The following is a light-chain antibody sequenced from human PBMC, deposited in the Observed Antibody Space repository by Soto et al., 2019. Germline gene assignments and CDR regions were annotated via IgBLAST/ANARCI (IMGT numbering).Light chain of an antibody. Sequence: QSALTQPPSAFGSPGQSVTISCTGTSSDVGGYNYVSWYQQHPGKAPKLMIYEVSKRPSGVPDRFSGSKSGNTASLTVSGLQAEDEADYYCSSYAGSNIVVFGGGTQLTVL. CDR2: EVS. V-gene: IGLV2-8*01. CDR1: SSDVGGYNY. CDR3: SSYAGSNIVV. J-gene: IGLJ2*01.